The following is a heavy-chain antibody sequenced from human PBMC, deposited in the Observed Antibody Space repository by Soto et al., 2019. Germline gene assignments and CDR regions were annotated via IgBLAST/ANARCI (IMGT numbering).Heavy chain of an antibody. V-gene: IGHV3-9*01. J-gene: IGHJ4*02. D-gene: IGHD3-9*01. CDR3: AKGRLRYFDWLLPDFDY. Sequence: EVQLVESGGGLVQPGRSLRLSCAASGFTFDDYAMHWVRRAPGKGLEWVSGISGNSGSIGYADSVKGRFTISRDNAKNSLYLQMNSLRAEDTALYYCAKGRLRYFDWLLPDFDYWGQGTLVTVSS. CDR1: GFTFDDYA. CDR2: ISGNSGSI.